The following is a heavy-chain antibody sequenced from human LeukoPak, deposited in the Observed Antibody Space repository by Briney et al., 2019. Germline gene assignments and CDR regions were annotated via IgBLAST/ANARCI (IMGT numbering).Heavy chain of an antibody. J-gene: IGHJ4*02. CDR1: GFTFSSHY. V-gene: IGHV3-74*01. CDR2: INSDRSST. Sequence: GGSLRLSRAASGFTFSSHYMHWVRQAPGKGLVWVSRINSDRSSTSYADSVKGRFTISRDNVKNTMYLQMNSLRVEDTAVYYCVRILAGWGQGTLVSVPS. CDR3: VRILAG.